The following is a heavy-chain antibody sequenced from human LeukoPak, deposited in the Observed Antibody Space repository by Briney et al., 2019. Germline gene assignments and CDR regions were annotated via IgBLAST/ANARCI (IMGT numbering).Heavy chain of an antibody. Sequence: ASVKVSCKASGYTFTSYGISWVRQSPGQGLEWMGWISAYNGNTNYAQKLQGRVTMTTDTSTSTAYMELRSLRSDDTAVYYCARDDGGSTDDWFDPWGQGTLVTVSS. CDR1: GYTFTSYG. D-gene: IGHD4-23*01. J-gene: IGHJ5*02. CDR3: ARDDGGSTDDWFDP. V-gene: IGHV1-18*01. CDR2: ISAYNGNT.